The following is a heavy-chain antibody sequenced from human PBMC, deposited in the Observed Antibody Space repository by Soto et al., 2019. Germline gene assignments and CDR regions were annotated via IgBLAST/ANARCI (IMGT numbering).Heavy chain of an antibody. D-gene: IGHD5-18*01. Sequence: QVQLVESGGGVVQPGRSLRLSCAASGFTFSSYAMHWVRQAPGKGLEWVAVISYDGSNKYYADSVKGRFTISRDNSKNTLYLQMNSLSAEDTAVYYCARDPRIQLWPQGDYYYYYGMDVWGQGTTVTVSS. CDR3: ARDPRIQLWPQGDYYYYYGMDV. CDR2: ISYDGSNK. J-gene: IGHJ6*02. V-gene: IGHV3-30-3*01. CDR1: GFTFSSYA.